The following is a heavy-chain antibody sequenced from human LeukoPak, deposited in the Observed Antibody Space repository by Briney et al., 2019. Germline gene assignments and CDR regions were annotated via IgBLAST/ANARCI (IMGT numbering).Heavy chain of an antibody. J-gene: IGHJ4*02. V-gene: IGHV3-53*01. CDR2: MYPGGST. CDR1: GFTVSSNY. Sequence: AGGSLRLSCAASGFTVSSNYMSWVRQAPGKGLEWVSVMYPGGSTHYADSVRGRFTISRDNSKNTVYLHMNSLRVDDTAVYYCARETFTIPFDYWGQGTLVTVSS. D-gene: IGHD5-24*01. CDR3: ARETFTIPFDY.